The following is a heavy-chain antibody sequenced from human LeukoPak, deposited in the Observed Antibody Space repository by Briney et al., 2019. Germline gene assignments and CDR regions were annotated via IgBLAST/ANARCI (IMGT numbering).Heavy chain of an antibody. CDR3: AKDMCSSTSCYGYFDY. Sequence: GGSLRLSCAASGFTFSSYSMNWVRQAPGKGLEWVSSISSSSSYICYADSVKGRFTISRDNAKNSLYLQMNSLRAEDTALYYCAKDMCSSTSCYGYFDYWGQGTLVTVSS. CDR1: GFTFSSYS. CDR2: ISSSSSYI. V-gene: IGHV3-21*04. J-gene: IGHJ4*02. D-gene: IGHD2-2*01.